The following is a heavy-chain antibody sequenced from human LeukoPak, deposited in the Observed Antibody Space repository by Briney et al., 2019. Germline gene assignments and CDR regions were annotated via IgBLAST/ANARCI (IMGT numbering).Heavy chain of an antibody. CDR2: INHSGST. V-gene: IGHV4-34*01. CDR1: GGSFSGYY. D-gene: IGHD6-13*01. J-gene: IGHJ5*02. CDR3: ASWRIAAACPTDPKNWFDP. Sequence: PSETLSLTCAVYGGSFSGYYWSWIRQPPGKGLEWIGEINHSGSTNYNPSLKSRVTISVDTSKNQFSLKLSSVTAADTAVYYCASWRIAAACPTDPKNWFDPWGQGTLVTVSS.